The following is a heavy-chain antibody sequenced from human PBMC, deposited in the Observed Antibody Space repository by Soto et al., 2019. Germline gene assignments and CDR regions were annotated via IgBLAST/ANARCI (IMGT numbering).Heavy chain of an antibody. D-gene: IGHD4-17*01. CDR1: GGSISSGGYY. J-gene: IGHJ4*02. V-gene: IGHV4-31*03. Sequence: SETLSLTCTVSGGSISSGGYYWSWIRQHPGKGLEWIGYIYYSGSTYYNPSLKSRVTISVDTTKNQFSLKLSSVTAADTAVYYCARVGYDYGGNGVFDYWGQGTLVTVSS. CDR3: ARVGYDYGGNGVFDY. CDR2: IYYSGST.